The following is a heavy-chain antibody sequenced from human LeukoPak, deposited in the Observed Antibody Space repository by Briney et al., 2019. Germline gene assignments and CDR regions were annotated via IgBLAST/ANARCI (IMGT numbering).Heavy chain of an antibody. CDR1: GFTLSSYA. CDR2: ISASGGST. J-gene: IGHJ4*02. Sequence: PGGSLRLSCAASGFTLSSYAMSWVRQAPGKGLEWVSAISASGGSTYYADSARGRFTISRDNSKNTLYLQMNSLRAEDTAVYYCPSGSADYWGQGTLVTVSS. D-gene: IGHD1-26*01. CDR3: PSGSADY. V-gene: IGHV3-23*01.